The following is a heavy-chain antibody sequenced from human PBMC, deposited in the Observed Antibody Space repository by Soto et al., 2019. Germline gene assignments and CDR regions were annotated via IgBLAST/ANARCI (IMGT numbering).Heavy chain of an antibody. D-gene: IGHD1-26*01. Sequence: GGSPRLSCAACGLTLSSSAMAWVRQAPGKGLERVAVISYDGNNIYYAGSVKGRVPISRDNSRNTLCLQMHRLRADDTAVYYCARGSYSRWGPLDFWGQGSLVTVSS. V-gene: IGHV3-30-3*01. CDR3: ARGSYSRWGPLDF. CDR1: GLTLSSSA. J-gene: IGHJ4*02. CDR2: ISYDGNNI.